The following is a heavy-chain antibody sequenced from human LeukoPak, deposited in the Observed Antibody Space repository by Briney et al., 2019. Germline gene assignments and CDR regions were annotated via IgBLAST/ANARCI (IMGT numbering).Heavy chain of an antibody. J-gene: IGHJ4*02. CDR3: ARVGGSWELLL. V-gene: IGHV3-7*01. Sequence: PRGSLRLSCAASGFTFANYWMSLVRQAPGKGLEWVANIRQDGSEKFYVDSVKGRFTISRDNDKSSLYLQMNSLRGEDTAVYFCARVGGSWELLLWGQGTLVTVS. CDR2: IRQDGSEK. CDR1: GFTFANYW. D-gene: IGHD2-15*01.